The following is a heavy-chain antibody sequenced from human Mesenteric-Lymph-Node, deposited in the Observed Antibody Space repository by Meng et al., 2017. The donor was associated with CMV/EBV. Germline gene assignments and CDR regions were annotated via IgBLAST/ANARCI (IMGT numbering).Heavy chain of an antibody. V-gene: IGHV1-69*01. D-gene: IGHD2-2*01. CDR1: GGTFSSYA. J-gene: IGHJ6*02. CDR3: ASSSTSSQYYYYGMDV. Sequence: SGGTFSSYAISWVRQAPGQGLEWMGGIIPIFGTANYAQKFQGRVTITADESTSTAYMELSSLRSEDTAVYYCASSSTSSQYYYYGMDVWGQGTTVTVS. CDR2: IIPIFGTA.